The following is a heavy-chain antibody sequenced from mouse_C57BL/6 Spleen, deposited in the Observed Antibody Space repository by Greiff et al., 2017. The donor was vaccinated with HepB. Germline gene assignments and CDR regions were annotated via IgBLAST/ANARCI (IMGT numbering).Heavy chain of an antibody. J-gene: IGHJ1*03. Sequence: VQLQQSGPVLVKPGPSVKISCKASGFTFTDYYMHWVKQSHGKSLEWIGLVYPYNGGTSYNQKFKGKATLTVDTYSSTAYMELNSLTSEDSAVYSCASPDYYGSSYGYFDVWGTGTTVTVSS. V-gene: IGHV1-36*01. D-gene: IGHD1-1*01. CDR3: ASPDYYGSSYGYFDV. CDR2: VYPYNGGT. CDR1: GFTFTDYY.